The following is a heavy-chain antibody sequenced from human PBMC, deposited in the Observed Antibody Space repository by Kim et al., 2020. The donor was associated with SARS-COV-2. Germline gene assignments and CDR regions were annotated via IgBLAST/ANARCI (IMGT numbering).Heavy chain of an antibody. CDR2: INAGNGNT. CDR3: AREEAVASLGDY. V-gene: IGHV1-3*01. D-gene: IGHD6-19*01. Sequence: ASVKVSCKATGYTFTSYAMHWVRQAPGQRLEWMGWINAGNGNTKYSQKFQGRVTITRDTSASTAYMELSSLRSEDTAVYYCAREEAVASLGDYWGQGTLVTVSS. CDR1: GYTFTSYA. J-gene: IGHJ4*02.